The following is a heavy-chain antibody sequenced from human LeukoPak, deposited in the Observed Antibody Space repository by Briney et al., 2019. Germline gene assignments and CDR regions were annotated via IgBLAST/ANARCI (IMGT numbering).Heavy chain of an antibody. Sequence: PGGSLRLSCAASGFTFSSYGMSWVRQAPGKALEWVTAISGSGGSTYYADSVKGRFTISRDNSKNTLYLQMNSLRAEDTAVYYCAKDLYYYDSSGPFDYWGQGTLVTVSS. CDR2: ISGSGGST. J-gene: IGHJ4*02. CDR3: AKDLYYYDSSGPFDY. CDR1: GFTFSSYG. V-gene: IGHV3-23*01. D-gene: IGHD3-22*01.